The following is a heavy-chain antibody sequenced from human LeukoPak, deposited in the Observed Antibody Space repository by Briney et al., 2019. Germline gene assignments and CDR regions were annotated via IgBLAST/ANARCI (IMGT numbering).Heavy chain of an antibody. CDR3: ARGVVVTASYYNYYYMDV. D-gene: IGHD2-21*02. CDR2: INPNSGGT. V-gene: IGHV1-2*02. Sequence: SVTVSCKASGYTFTGYYMHWVRQAPGQGLDWMGWINPNSGGTNYAQKFQGRVTMTRDTSISTAYMELSRLRSDDTAVYYCARGVVVTASYYNYYYMDVWGKGTTVTISS. J-gene: IGHJ6*03. CDR1: GYTFTGYY.